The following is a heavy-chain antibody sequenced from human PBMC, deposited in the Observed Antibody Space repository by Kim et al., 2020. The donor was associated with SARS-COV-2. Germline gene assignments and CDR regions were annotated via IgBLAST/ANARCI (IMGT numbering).Heavy chain of an antibody. Sequence: GGSLRLSCAASGFTFSSYAMSWVRQAPGKGLEWVSAISGSGGSTYYADSVKGRFTISRDNSKNTLYLQMNSLRAEDTAVYYCAKVSRPWKQWLVSLFDYWGQGTLVTVSS. V-gene: IGHV3-23*01. CDR3: AKVSRPWKQWLVSLFDY. D-gene: IGHD6-19*01. CDR1: GFTFSSYA. CDR2: ISGSGGST. J-gene: IGHJ4*02.